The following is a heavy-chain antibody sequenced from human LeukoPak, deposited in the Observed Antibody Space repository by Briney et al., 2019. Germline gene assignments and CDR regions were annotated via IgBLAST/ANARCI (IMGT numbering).Heavy chain of an antibody. J-gene: IGHJ4*02. D-gene: IGHD3-22*01. CDR1: GFTFSSYS. Sequence: GGSLRLSCAASGFTFSSYSMNWVRQAPGKGLECVSSISSSSSYIYYADSVKGRFTISRDNAKNSLYLQMNSLRAEDTAVYYCARELGYYYDSIGYWGQGTLVTVSS. CDR2: ISSSSSYI. CDR3: ARELGYYYDSIGY. V-gene: IGHV3-21*01.